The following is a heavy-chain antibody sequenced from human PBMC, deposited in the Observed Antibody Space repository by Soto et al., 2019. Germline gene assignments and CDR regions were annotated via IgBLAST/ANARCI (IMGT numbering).Heavy chain of an antibody. CDR3: ARGRYGDY. Sequence: QVHLVQSGAEVKKPGASVKVSCKGSGYAFTTYGITWVRQAPGQGLEWMGWISAHNGNTNYAQKLQGRVTVTRDTSTSIPYMELRSLRSEDSAVYYCARGRYGDYWGQGALVTVSA. D-gene: IGHD1-1*01. CDR1: GYAFTTYG. CDR2: ISAHNGNT. J-gene: IGHJ4*02. V-gene: IGHV1-18*01.